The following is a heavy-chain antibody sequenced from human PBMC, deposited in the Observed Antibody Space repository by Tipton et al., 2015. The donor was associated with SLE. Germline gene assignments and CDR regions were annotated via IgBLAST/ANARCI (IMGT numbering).Heavy chain of an antibody. Sequence: TLSLTCTVSGASISSYHWSWIRQPPGKGLEWIGNIYYSGNTNYNPSLKSRVTISVDTSNNQFSLKLSSVTAADTAVYYCARGPPFMEWERNWFDPWGRGTLVTVSS. CDR2: IYYSGNT. CDR1: GASISSYH. V-gene: IGHV4-59*08. J-gene: IGHJ5*02. CDR3: ARGPPFMEWERNWFDP. D-gene: IGHD3-3*02.